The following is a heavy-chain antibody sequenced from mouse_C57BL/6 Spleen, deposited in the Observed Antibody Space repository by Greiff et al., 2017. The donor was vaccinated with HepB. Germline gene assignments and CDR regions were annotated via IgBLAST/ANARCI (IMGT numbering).Heavy chain of an antibody. V-gene: IGHV1-63*01. CDR3: ARGDPYYYAMDY. D-gene: IGHD3-3*01. J-gene: IGHJ4*01. CDR1: GYTFTNYW. Sequence: QVQLQQSGAELVRPGTSVKMPCKASGYTFTNYWIGWAKQRPGHGLEWIGDIYPGGGYTNYNEKFKGKATLTADKSSSTAYMQFSSLTSEDSAIYYCARGDPYYYAMDYWGQGTSVTVSS. CDR2: IYPGGGYT.